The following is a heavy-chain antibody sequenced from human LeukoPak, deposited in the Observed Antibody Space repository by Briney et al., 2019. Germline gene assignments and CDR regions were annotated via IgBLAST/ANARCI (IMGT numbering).Heavy chain of an antibody. CDR3: AKDIRYFGGGDYYGMDV. CDR1: GFTFDDYA. D-gene: IGHD3-9*01. CDR2: ISWNSGSI. J-gene: IGHJ6*02. Sequence: SLRLSCAASGFTFDDYAMHWVRQAPGKGLECVSGISWNSGSIGYADSVKGRFTISRGNAKNSLYLQMNSLRAEDTALYYCAKDIRYFGGGDYYGMDVWGQGTTVTVSS. V-gene: IGHV3-9*01.